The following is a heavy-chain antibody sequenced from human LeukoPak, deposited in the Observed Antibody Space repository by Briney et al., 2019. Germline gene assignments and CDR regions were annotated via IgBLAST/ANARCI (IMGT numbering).Heavy chain of an antibody. V-gene: IGHV4-34*01. Sequence: SETLSLTCAVYGGSFSGYYWCWIRQPPGKGLEWIGEINHSGSTNYNPSLKSRVTISVDTSKNQFSLKLSSVTAADTAVYYCASGYCSSTSCLYYYYGMDVWGQGTTVTVSS. CDR2: INHSGST. CDR1: GGSFSGYY. J-gene: IGHJ6*02. D-gene: IGHD2-2*01. CDR3: ASGYCSSTSCLYYYYGMDV.